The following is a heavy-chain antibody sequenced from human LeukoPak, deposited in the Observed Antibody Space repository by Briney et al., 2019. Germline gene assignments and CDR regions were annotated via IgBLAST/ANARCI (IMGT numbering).Heavy chain of an antibody. CDR1: GFSLSTYS. CDR2: ITGSGANT. D-gene: IGHD3-22*01. J-gene: IGHJ4*02. Sequence: GGSLRLSCAGSGFSLSTYSMNWVRQAPGKGLEWVSGITGSGANTYYADSVKGRFTISRDNSKNTLYLRMNSLRAEDTAVYYCYYYDSSGFYPQTKIDYWGQGTLVTVSS. CDR3: YYYDSSGFYPQTKIDY. V-gene: IGHV3-23*01.